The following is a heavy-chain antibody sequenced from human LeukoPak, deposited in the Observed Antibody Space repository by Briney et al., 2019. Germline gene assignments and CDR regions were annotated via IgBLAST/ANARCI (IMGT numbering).Heavy chain of an antibody. V-gene: IGHV5-51*01. CDR2: IYPGDSDT. CDR1: GYRFTSYW. CDR3: ARPMTTMTIDAFDI. Sequence: GESLKISFKGSGYRFTSYWIGWVRPMPGKGLEWMGIIYPGDSDTRYSPSFQGQVTISADKSISTAYLQWSSLKASDTAMYYCARPMTTMTIDAFDIWGQGTMVTVSS. J-gene: IGHJ3*02. D-gene: IGHD4-17*01.